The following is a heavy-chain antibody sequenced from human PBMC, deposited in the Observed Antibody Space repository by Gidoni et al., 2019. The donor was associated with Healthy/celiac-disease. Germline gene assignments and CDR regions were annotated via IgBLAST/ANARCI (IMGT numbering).Heavy chain of an antibody. D-gene: IGHD6-13*01. CDR3: AKDIMPGIAAAGTGDAFDI. V-gene: IGHV3-9*01. J-gene: IGHJ3*02. CDR2: ISWNSGSI. Sequence: EVQLVESGGGLVQSGRSLRLPCAASGFTFDDYAMHWVRQAPGKGLEWVTGISWNSGSIGYADAVKGRFTISRDNAKNSLYLQMNSLRAEDTALYYCAKDIMPGIAAAGTGDAFDIWGQGTMVTVSS. CDR1: GFTFDDYA.